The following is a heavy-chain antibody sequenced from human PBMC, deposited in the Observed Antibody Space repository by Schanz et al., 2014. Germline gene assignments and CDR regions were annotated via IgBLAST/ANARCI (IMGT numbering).Heavy chain of an antibody. CDR1: GGTFSTYT. V-gene: IGHV1-18*01. J-gene: IGHJ6*03. CDR2: ISAYNGHT. CDR3: ARLGTGMAVAGSVIDSYYYYMDV. Sequence: QVQLVQSGAEVKKPGSSVKVSCKASGGTFSTYTISWVRQAPGQGLEWLGWISAYNGHTNYAQKLQGRVTMTTDTSTSTAYMELRSLRSDDTAVYYCARLGTGMAVAGSVIDSYYYYMDVWGEGTTVTVSS. D-gene: IGHD6-19*01.